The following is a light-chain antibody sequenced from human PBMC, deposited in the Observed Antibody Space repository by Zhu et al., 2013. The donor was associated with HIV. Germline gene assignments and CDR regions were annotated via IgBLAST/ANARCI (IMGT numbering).Light chain of an antibody. CDR3: CSYAGSSTVV. Sequence: QSALTQPASVSGSPGQSITISCTGTSSDVGGYNYVSWYQQHPGKAPKLMIYEVSNRPSGVSNRFSGSKSGNTASLTISGLQAEDEADYYCCSYAGSSTVVFGGGTKLTVL. J-gene: IGLJ2*01. V-gene: IGLV2-14*01. CDR1: SSDVGGYNY. CDR2: EVS.